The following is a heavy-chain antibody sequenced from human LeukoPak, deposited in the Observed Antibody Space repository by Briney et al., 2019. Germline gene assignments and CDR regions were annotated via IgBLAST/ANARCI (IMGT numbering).Heavy chain of an antibody. CDR3: ARRIAVADAFDI. J-gene: IGHJ3*02. Sequence: GGSLRLSCVASGFTVSSNYMSWVRQAPGKGLEWVSVIYSGGSTYYADSVKGRFTISRDNSKNTLYLQMNSLRAEDTAVYYCARRIAVADAFDIWGQGTMVTVSS. CDR1: GFTVSSNY. D-gene: IGHD6-19*01. V-gene: IGHV3-66*04. CDR2: IYSGGST.